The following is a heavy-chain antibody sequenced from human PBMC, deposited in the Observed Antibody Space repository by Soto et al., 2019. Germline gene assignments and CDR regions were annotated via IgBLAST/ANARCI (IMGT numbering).Heavy chain of an antibody. CDR1: GFTFSGYY. V-gene: IGHV3-11*01. Sequence: GGSLRLSCVASGFTFSGYYMTWIRQAPGKGLEWVSHISDSGTYIYSADSVKGRFTISRDNANKSLYLHMNSLRVEDTAVYYCVRDTALVPTSSSDPWCQGTLGTVS. J-gene: IGHJ5*02. CDR2: ISDSGTYI. CDR3: VRDTALVPTSSSDP. D-gene: IGHD3-10*02.